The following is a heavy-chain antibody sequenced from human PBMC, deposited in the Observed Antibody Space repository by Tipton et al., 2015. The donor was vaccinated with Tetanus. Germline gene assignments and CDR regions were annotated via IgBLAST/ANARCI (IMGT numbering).Heavy chain of an antibody. Sequence: TLSLTCTVSGGSVSSGSYYWSWIRQPPGKGLEWIGYIYYSGSTNYNPSLKSRVTISVDTSKNQFSLKLSSVTAADTAVYYCARGSTYYYASSGYYLYLNWFDPWGQGTLVTVSS. V-gene: IGHV4-61*01. CDR1: GGSVSSGSYY. J-gene: IGHJ5*02. D-gene: IGHD3-22*01. CDR3: ARGSTYYYASSGYYLYLNWFDP. CDR2: IYYSGST.